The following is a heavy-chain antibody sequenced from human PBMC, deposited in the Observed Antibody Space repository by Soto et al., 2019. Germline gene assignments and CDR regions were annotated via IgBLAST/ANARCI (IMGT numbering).Heavy chain of an antibody. Sequence: PSETLSLTCAVSGGSISGGGFSWSWIRQPPGKGLEWIGYILHTGGTQYNPSLKSRVPMSVDKSKNQFSLHLTSVTAADTAVYYCARLPFGEGFDYWGQGALVTVFS. V-gene: IGHV4-30-2*01. CDR2: ILHTGGT. CDR1: GGSISGGGFS. CDR3: ARLPFGEGFDY. J-gene: IGHJ4*02. D-gene: IGHD3-10*01.